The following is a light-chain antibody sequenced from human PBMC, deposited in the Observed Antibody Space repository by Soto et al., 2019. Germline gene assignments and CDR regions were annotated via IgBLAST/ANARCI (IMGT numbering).Light chain of an antibody. CDR2: DVS. V-gene: IGLV2-14*03. Sequence: QSALTQPASVSGSPGQSITISCAGTSSDVGGYNYVSWFQHHPGKAPKLMIYDVSNRPSGVSYRFSGSKSGNTASLTISGLQAEDEADYYSSSYTTSSTPVFGGGTKLTVL. CDR1: SSDVGGYNY. J-gene: IGLJ2*01. CDR3: SSYTTSSTPV.